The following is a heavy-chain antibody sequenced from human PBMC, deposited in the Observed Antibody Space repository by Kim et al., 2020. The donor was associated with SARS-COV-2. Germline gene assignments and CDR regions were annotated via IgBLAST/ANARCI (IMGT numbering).Heavy chain of an antibody. CDR1: GGTFSSYA. D-gene: IGHD4-4*01. CDR3: LTVTTSDDAFDI. CDR2: IIPILGIA. Sequence: SVKVSCKASGGTFSSYAISWVRQAPGQGLEWMGRIIPILGIANYAQKFQGRVTITADKSTSTAYMELSSLRSEDTAVYYCLTVTTSDDAFDIWGQGTMVTVSS. J-gene: IGHJ3*02. V-gene: IGHV1-69*04.